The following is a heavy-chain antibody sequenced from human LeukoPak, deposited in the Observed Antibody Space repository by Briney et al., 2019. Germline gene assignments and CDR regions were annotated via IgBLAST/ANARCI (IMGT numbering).Heavy chain of an antibody. CDR1: GGSISSYY. Sequence: KTSETLSLTCTVSGGSISSYYWSWIRQPPGKGLEWIGYIYYSGSTSYNPPLKSRVTISVDTSKKQFSLKLSSVTAADTAVYYCARDGVGQQLGTFDYWGQGTLVTVSS. V-gene: IGHV4-59*01. CDR2: IYYSGST. J-gene: IGHJ4*02. D-gene: IGHD6-13*01. CDR3: ARDGVGQQLGTFDY.